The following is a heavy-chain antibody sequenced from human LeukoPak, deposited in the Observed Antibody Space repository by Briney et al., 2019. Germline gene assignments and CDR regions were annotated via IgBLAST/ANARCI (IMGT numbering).Heavy chain of an antibody. J-gene: IGHJ5*02. V-gene: IGHV1-24*01. CDR1: GYTLTELS. CDR2: FDPEDGET. D-gene: IGHD1-26*01. Sequence: ASVKVSCKVSGYTLTELSMHWVRQAPGKGLEWMGGFDPEDGETIYAQKFQGRVTMTEDTSTDTAYVELSSLRSEDTAVYYCATTDPSGSSMGGTWFDPWGQGTLVTVSS. CDR3: ATTDPSGSSMGGTWFDP.